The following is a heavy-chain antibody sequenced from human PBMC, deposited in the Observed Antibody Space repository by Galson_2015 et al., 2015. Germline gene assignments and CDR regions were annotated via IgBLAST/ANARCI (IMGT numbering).Heavy chain of an antibody. D-gene: IGHD3-16*01. J-gene: IGHJ5*02. CDR2: ISGSAGST. CDR3: AKDRAAGSPSYVPP. V-gene: IGHV3-23*01. CDR1: GVSFGSYA. Sequence: SLRLSCAASGVSFGSYAIRWVRQAPGKGLEWVSSISGSAGSTYYAVPVKGRFTISRDKSKNTLYLQMNSLTAEDTAVYYCAKDRAAGSPSYVPPRGQGPLVTVSS.